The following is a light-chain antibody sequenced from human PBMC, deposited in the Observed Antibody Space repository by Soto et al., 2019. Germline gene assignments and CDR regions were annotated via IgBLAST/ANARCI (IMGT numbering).Light chain of an antibody. CDR1: QSVSSSY. CDR3: QQRSNWPPIR. V-gene: IGKV3-11*01. Sequence: EIVLIQTPRTLALSAEEVALVACSAIQSVSSSYLAWYQQKPGQAPRLLIYDASNRATGIPARFSGSGSGTESTLTISSLEPDDFAVYHCQQRSNWPPIRVGQGTRVEIK. J-gene: IGKJ5*01. CDR2: DAS.